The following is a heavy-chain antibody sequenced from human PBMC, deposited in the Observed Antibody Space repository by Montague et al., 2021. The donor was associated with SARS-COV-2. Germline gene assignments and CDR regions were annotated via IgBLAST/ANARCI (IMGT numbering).Heavy chain of an antibody. J-gene: IGHJ5*02. CDR1: GGSFSGYY. Sequence: SETLSLTCAVYGGSFSGYYWSWIRQPPGKGLEWIGEINHSGNTNYNPSLKSRATISVDTSKNQFSLKLSSVTAADTAVYYCARCHGRWVVRRRGWFDPWGQGTLVTVSS. D-gene: IGHD2-2*01. V-gene: IGHV4-34*01. CDR3: ARCHGRWVVRRRGWFDP. CDR2: INHSGNT.